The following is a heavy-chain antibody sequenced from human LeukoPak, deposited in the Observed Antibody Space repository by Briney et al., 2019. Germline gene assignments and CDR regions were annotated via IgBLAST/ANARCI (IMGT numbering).Heavy chain of an antibody. CDR3: ARDLGDTTMAHDAFDI. V-gene: IGHV3-21*01. J-gene: IGHJ3*02. D-gene: IGHD5-18*01. Sequence: DSVKGRFTISRDNAKNSLYLQMHSLRAEDTAVYYCARDLGDTTMAHDAFDIWGQGTMVTVSS.